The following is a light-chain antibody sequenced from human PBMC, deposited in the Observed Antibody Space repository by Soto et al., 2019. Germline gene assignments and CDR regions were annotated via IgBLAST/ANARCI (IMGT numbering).Light chain of an antibody. CDR3: QQYAASPRT. V-gene: IGKV3-20*01. CDR1: QSVSNNY. CDR2: GAS. J-gene: IGKJ1*01. Sequence: EIVLTQSPGTLSLSPRERATLSCRASQSVSNNYLAWYQHRPGQAPRLLIYGASTRAPGIPDRFSGSGSGTDFTLTISRLELEDFAVYYCQQYAASPRTFGQGTQVEV.